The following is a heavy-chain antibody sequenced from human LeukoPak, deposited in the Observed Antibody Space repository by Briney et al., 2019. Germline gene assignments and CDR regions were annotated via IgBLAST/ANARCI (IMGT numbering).Heavy chain of an antibody. CDR3: ARQTTVTTGFDP. D-gene: IGHD4-11*01. J-gene: IGHJ5*02. V-gene: IGHV1-69*05. Sequence: ASVKVSCKASGGTFSSYAISWVRQAPGQGLEWMGRIIPIFGTASYAQKFQGRVTITTDESTSTAYMELSSLRSEDTAVYYCARQTTVTTGFDPWGQGTLVTVSS. CDR1: GGTFSSYA. CDR2: IIPIFGTA.